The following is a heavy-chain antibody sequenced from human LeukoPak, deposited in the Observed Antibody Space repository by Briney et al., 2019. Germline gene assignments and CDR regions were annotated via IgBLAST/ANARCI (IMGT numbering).Heavy chain of an antibody. CDR3: ARMKSYSSGWYYFDY. CDR1: GYTFTSYG. Sequence: ASVKVSCKASGYTFTSYGISWVRQAPGQGLEWMGWISAYNGNTNYAQKLQGRVTMTTDTSTSTAYMELSRLRSDDTAVYYCARMKSYSSGWYYFDYWGQGTLVTVSS. V-gene: IGHV1-18*01. D-gene: IGHD6-19*01. CDR2: ISAYNGNT. J-gene: IGHJ4*02.